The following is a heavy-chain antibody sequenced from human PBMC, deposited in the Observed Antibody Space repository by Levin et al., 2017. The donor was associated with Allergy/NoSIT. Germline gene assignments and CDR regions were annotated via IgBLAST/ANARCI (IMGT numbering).Heavy chain of an antibody. D-gene: IGHD3-10*01. CDR3: GRVVRGTVYYYYYYGMDV. V-gene: IGHV4-34*01. CDR2: INHSGST. CDR1: GGSFSGYY. Sequence: PSETLSLTCAVYGGSFSGYYWSWIRQPPGKGLEWIGEINHSGSTNYNPSLKSRVTISVDTSKNQFSLKLSSVTAADTAVYYCGRVVRGTVYYYYYYGMDVWGQGTTVTVSS. J-gene: IGHJ6*02.